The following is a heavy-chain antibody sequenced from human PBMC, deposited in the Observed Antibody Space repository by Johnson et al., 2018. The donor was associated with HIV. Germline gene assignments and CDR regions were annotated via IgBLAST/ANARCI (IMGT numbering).Heavy chain of an antibody. D-gene: IGHD2-15*01. CDR3: ALGGSWYAFDI. CDR2: ILNDGTNQ. V-gene: IGHV3-33*01. Sequence: VQLVESGGGVVQPGRSLRLSCAASGFTFSNYGMHWVRQAPGKGLEWVAVILNDGTNQFYADSVKGRFTISRDNSKNTLYLQMNSLRAEDTAVYYCALGGSWYAFDIWGQGTMVTVSS. J-gene: IGHJ3*02. CDR1: GFTFSNYG.